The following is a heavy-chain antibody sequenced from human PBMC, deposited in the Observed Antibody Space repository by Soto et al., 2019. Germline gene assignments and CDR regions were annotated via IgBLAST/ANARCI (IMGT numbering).Heavy chain of an antibody. CDR3: ARARITMVRGVIISKNYHYYGMDV. CDR2: IYHSGST. Sequence: SETLSLTCAVSGGSISSSNWWSWVRQPPGKGLEWIGEIYHSGSTNYNPSLKSRVTISVDKSKNQFSLKLSSVTAADTAVYYCARARITMVRGVIISKNYHYYGMDVWGQGTTVTVSS. D-gene: IGHD3-10*01. CDR1: GGSISSSNW. V-gene: IGHV4-4*02. J-gene: IGHJ6*02.